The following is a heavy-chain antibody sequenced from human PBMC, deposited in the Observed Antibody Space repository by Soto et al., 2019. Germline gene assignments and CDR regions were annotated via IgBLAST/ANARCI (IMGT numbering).Heavy chain of an antibody. Sequence: PSETLSLTCTVSGGSISSYYWRWIRQPAGKGLEWIGRIYTSGSTNYNPSLKSRVTMSVDTSKNQFSLKLSSVTAADTAVYYCARDNIVVVPAAPFGYYYYGMDVWGQGTTVTVSS. J-gene: IGHJ6*02. V-gene: IGHV4-4*07. D-gene: IGHD2-2*01. CDR1: GGSISSYY. CDR2: IYTSGST. CDR3: ARDNIVVVPAAPFGYYYYGMDV.